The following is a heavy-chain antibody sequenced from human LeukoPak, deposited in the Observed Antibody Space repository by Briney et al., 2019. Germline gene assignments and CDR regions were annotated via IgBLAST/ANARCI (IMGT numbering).Heavy chain of an antibody. V-gene: IGHV4-59*08. CDR1: GGSISSYY. CDR3: ARITVATIDY. CDR2: IYYSGSS. J-gene: IGHJ4*02. Sequence: SETLSLTCTVSGGSISSYYWSWIRQPPGKGLEWIGYIYYSGSSNYNPSLKSRVTISVDTSKNQFSLKLSSVTAADTAVYYCARITVATIDYWGQGTLVTVSS. D-gene: IGHD5-12*01.